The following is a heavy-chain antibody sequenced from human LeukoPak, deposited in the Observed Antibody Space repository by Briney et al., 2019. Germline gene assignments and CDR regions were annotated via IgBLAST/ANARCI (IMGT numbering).Heavy chain of an antibody. V-gene: IGHV3-7*01. J-gene: IGHJ4*02. Sequence: GGSLRLSCAVFDFSFSDSTMSWVRQAPGKGLQWVASIRQDANVKYYVDSVKGRFTISRDDAENSLYLQMNSLRAEDTAVYYCARWAVDSGIYYIASWGQGSLVTVSS. CDR3: ARWAVDSGIYYIAS. CDR2: IRQDANVK. D-gene: IGHD3-10*01. CDR1: DFSFSDST.